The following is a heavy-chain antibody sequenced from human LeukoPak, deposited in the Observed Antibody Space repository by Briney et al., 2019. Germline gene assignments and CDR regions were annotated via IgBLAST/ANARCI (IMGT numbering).Heavy chain of an antibody. CDR1: GFTFSSYA. CDR3: ARPEVVVAATSSMYYYGMDV. D-gene: IGHD2-15*01. Sequence: GGSLRLSCAASGFTFSSYAMHWVRQAPGKGLEWVAVISYDGSNKYYADSVKGRFTIYRDNSKITLYLQMNSLRAEDTAVYYCARPEVVVAATSSMYYYGMDVWGQGTTVTVSS. CDR2: ISYDGSNK. V-gene: IGHV3-30-3*01. J-gene: IGHJ6*02.